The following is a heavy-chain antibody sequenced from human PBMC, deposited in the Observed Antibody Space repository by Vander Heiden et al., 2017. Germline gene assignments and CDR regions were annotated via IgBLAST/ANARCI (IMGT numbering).Heavy chain of an antibody. CDR1: GGTFSSYA. CDR2: IIPIFGTA. D-gene: IGHD6-6*01. J-gene: IGHJ6*02. Sequence: QVQLVQSGAEVKKPGSSVKVSCKASGGTFSSYAISWVRQAPGQGLEWMGGIIPIFGTANYAQKFQGRVTITADESTSTADMELSSMRSEETAVYYCARVSSASADYYYGMDVWGQGTTVTVYS. CDR3: ARVSSASADYYYGMDV. V-gene: IGHV1-69*01.